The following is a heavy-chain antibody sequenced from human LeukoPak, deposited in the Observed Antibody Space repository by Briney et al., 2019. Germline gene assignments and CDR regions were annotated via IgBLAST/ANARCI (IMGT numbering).Heavy chain of an antibody. CDR3: ARVSKEYYGSGSLDY. J-gene: IGHJ4*02. Sequence: ASVKVSCKASGGTCSSYAISWVRQAPGQGLEWMGRIIPIFGTANYAQKFQGRVTITTDESTSTAYMELSSLRSEDTAVYYCARVSKEYYGSGSLDYWGQGTLVTVSS. CDR1: GGTCSSYA. V-gene: IGHV1-69*05. CDR2: IIPIFGTA. D-gene: IGHD3-10*01.